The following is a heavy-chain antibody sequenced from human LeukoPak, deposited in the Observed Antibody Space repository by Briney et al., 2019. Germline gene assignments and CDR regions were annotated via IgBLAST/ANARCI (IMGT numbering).Heavy chain of an antibody. CDR1: GGSFSGYY. Sequence: PSETLSLTCAVYGGSFSGYYWSWIRQPPGKGLEWIGEINHSGSTNYNPSLKSRVTISVDTSKNQFSLKLSSVTAADTAVYYCARLKRSIAAAGSSRYVHYYYYMDVWGKGTTVTVSS. J-gene: IGHJ6*03. D-gene: IGHD6-13*01. V-gene: IGHV4-34*01. CDR3: ARLKRSIAAAGSSRYVHYYYYMDV. CDR2: INHSGST.